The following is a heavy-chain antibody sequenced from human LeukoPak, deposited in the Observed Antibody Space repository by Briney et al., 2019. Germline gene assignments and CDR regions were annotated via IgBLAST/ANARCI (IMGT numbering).Heavy chain of an antibody. CDR1: GFTFSSYA. Sequence: PGGSLRLSCAASGFTFSSYAMSWVRQAPGKGLEWVSPISGSGGSTYYADSVKGRFTISRDNSKNTLYLQMNSLRAEDTAVYYCAKPTKDIVVVPAATAVDYWGQGTLVTVSS. CDR3: AKPTKDIVVVPAATAVDY. CDR2: ISGSGGST. J-gene: IGHJ4*02. V-gene: IGHV3-23*01. D-gene: IGHD2-2*01.